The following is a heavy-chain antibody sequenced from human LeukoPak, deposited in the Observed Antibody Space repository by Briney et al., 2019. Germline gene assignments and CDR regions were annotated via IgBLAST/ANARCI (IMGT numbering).Heavy chain of an antibody. Sequence: GGSLRPSCAASGFTFSSYAMSWVRQAPGKGLEWVSAISGSGGSTYYADSVKGRFTISRDNSKNTLYLQMNSLRAEDTAVYYCAKGGCSSTSCYLFFDYWGQGTLVTVSS. D-gene: IGHD2-2*01. CDR1: GFTFSSYA. J-gene: IGHJ4*02. CDR2: ISGSGGST. CDR3: AKGGCSSTSCYLFFDY. V-gene: IGHV3-23*01.